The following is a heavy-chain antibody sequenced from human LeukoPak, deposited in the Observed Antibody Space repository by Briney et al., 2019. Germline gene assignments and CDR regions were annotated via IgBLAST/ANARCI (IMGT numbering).Heavy chain of an antibody. D-gene: IGHD2-2*02. V-gene: IGHV1-69*13. CDR1: GGTFSSYA. CDR3: AREALDEIVVVPAAIMGNWFDP. CDR2: IIPIFGTA. J-gene: IGHJ5*02. Sequence: EASVKVSCKASGGTFSSYAISWVRQAPGQGLEWMGGIIPIFGTANYAQKFQGRVTITADESTSTAYMELSSLRSEDTAVCYCAREALDEIVVVPAAIMGNWFDPWGQGTLVTVSS.